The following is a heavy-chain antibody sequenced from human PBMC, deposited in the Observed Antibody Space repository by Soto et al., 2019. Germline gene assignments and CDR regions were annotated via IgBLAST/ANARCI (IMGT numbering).Heavy chain of an antibody. CDR2: INPSGGST. D-gene: IGHD2-15*01. CDR1: GYTFTSYY. CDR3: ARALTSRYCSGGSCYSRDQYFQH. Sequence: ASVKVSCKASGYTFTSYYMHWVRQAPGQGLEWMGIINPSGGSTSYAQKFRGRVTMTRDTSTSTVYMELSSLRSEDTAVYYCARALTSRYCSGGSCYSRDQYFQHWGQGTLVTVSS. J-gene: IGHJ1*01. V-gene: IGHV1-46*01.